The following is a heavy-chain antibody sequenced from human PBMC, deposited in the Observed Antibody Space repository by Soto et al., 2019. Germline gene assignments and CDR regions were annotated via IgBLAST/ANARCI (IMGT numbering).Heavy chain of an antibody. CDR2: IYYSGST. D-gene: IGHD3-22*01. CDR1: GGSISSGGYY. V-gene: IGHV4-61*08. J-gene: IGHJ4*02. CDR3: ARHFYYDSSGYLSGNFDY. Sequence: SETLSLTCTVSGGSISSGGYYWSWIRQHPGKGLEWIGYIYYSGSTNYNPSLKSRVTISVDTSKNQFSLKLSSVTAADTAVYYCARHFYYDSSGYLSGNFDYWGQGTLVTVSS.